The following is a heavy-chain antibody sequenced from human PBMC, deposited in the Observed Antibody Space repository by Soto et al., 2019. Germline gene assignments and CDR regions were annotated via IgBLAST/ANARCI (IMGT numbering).Heavy chain of an antibody. D-gene: IGHD3-10*01. CDR2: INPNSGGT. J-gene: IGHJ6*02. Sequence: QVQLVQSGAEVKKPGASVKVSCKASGYTFTGYYMHWVRQAPGQGLEWMGWINPNSGGTNYAQKLXXXVTMTRDTSIXXAXRXXSRLRSDDTAVYYCARAGDYYGSGSAHYYYYGMDVWGQGTTVTVSS. V-gene: IGHV1-2*04. CDR1: GYTFTGYY. CDR3: ARAGDYYGSGSAHYYYYGMDV.